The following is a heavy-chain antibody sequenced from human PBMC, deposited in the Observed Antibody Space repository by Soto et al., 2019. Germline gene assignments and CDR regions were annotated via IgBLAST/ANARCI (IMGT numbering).Heavy chain of an antibody. CDR3: ARLLRHNYYGKDV. V-gene: IGHV4-39*01. J-gene: IGHJ6*02. CDR2: IYYSGST. Sequence: SETLSLTCPVSGGSIRSSSYYWGWIRQPPGKGLEWIGSIYYSGSTYYNPSLKSRVTISVDTSKNQFSLKLSSVTAADTAVYYCARLLRHNYYGKDVWGQGTTVTVSS. D-gene: IGHD5-12*01. CDR1: GGSIRSSSYY.